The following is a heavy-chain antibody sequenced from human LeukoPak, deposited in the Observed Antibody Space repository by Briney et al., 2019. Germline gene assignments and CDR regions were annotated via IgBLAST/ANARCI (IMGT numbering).Heavy chain of an antibody. D-gene: IGHD5-18*01. Sequence: SETLSLTCAVSGGSISRDHWWGVGRQPPGEGLEGIEEIFHSGSSNYSASLKSRVTISLDKSSNQFSLKLSSVIAADTAIYYCAQKGWGYAYGSFFFWSQGTLVTVSS. J-gene: IGHJ4*02. CDR2: IFHSGSS. CDR3: AQKGWGYAYGSFFF. CDR1: GGSISRDHW. V-gene: IGHV4-4*02.